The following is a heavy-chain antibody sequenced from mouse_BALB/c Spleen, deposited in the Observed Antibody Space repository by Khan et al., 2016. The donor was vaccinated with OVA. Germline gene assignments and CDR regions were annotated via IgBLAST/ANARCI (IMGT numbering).Heavy chain of an antibody. J-gene: IGHJ4*01. V-gene: IGHV2-6-1*01. Sequence: QVQLKQSGPGLVAPSQSLSITCTISGFSLTNYGVHWVRQPPGKGLEWLVVMWSDGSATYNSALKSRLTISKDNSKSQVFLKMNSLQTADTAMYFCARQPYYHYNIMDYWGQGTSVTVSS. D-gene: IGHD2-10*01. CDR1: GFSLTNYG. CDR3: ARQPYYHYNIMDY. CDR2: MWSDGSA.